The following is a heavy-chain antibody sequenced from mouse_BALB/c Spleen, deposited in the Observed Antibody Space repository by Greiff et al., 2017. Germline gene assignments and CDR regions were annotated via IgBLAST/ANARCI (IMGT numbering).Heavy chain of an antibody. CDR1: GFSLTSYD. CDR2: IWTGGGT. Sequence: QVQLQQSGPGLVAPSQSLSITCTVSGFSLTSYDISWIRQPPGKGLEWLGVIWTGGGTNYNSAFMSRLSISKDNSKSQVFLKMNSLQTDDTAIYYCVRDGYDYDARVAMDYWGQGTSVTVSS. CDR3: VRDGYDYDARVAMDY. D-gene: IGHD2-4*01. V-gene: IGHV2-9-2*01. J-gene: IGHJ4*01.